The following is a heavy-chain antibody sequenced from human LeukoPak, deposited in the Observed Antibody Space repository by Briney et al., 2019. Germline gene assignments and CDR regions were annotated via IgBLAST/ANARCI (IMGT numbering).Heavy chain of an antibody. V-gene: IGHV1-69*04. Sequence: GASVKVSCKASGGTFSSYAISWVRQAPGQGLEWMGRIIPILGIANYAQKFQGRVTITADKSTSTAYMEPSSLRSEDTAVYYCARDPEGAAGVDYWGQGTLVTVSS. CDR3: ARDPEGAAGVDY. D-gene: IGHD6-13*01. J-gene: IGHJ4*02. CDR1: GGTFSSYA. CDR2: IIPILGIA.